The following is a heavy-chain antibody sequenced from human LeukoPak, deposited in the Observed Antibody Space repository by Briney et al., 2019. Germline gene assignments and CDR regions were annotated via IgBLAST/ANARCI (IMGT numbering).Heavy chain of an antibody. Sequence: GGSLRLSCAASGFTFSGYAMSWVRQASGKGLEWVSAISGSGGSTYYADSVKGRFTISRDNSKNTLCLQMNSLRAEDTAVYYCAKEEAAAGSPFDYWGQGTLVTVSS. J-gene: IGHJ4*02. D-gene: IGHD6-13*01. CDR1: GFTFSGYA. CDR2: ISGSGGST. CDR3: AKEEAAAGSPFDY. V-gene: IGHV3-23*01.